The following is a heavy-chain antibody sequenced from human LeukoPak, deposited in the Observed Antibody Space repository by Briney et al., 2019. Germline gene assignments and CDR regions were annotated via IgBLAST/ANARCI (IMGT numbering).Heavy chain of an antibody. CDR3: AKSDYGDYFDY. D-gene: IGHD4-17*01. J-gene: IGHJ4*02. CDR1: GHTFSRYA. CDR2: FSGSGGST. Sequence: GGSLRLSYAASGHTFSRYAMSWARQAPGKGLEWVPAFSGSGGSTYYADSVKVRFTISRDNSKNTLYLQMKSLRAEDTAVYYCAKSDYGDYFDYWGQGTLVTVSS. V-gene: IGHV3-23*01.